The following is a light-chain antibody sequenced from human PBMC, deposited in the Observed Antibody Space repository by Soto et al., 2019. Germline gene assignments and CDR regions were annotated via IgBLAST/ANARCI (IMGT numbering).Light chain of an antibody. V-gene: IGKV1-5*03. CDR3: QHYNSYSGA. CDR1: QTISSW. J-gene: IGKJ1*01. CDR2: KAS. Sequence: IQMTQSPSTLSGSVGDRVTITCRASQTISSWLAWYQQKPGKAPKLLLYKASTLKSGVPSRFSGSGSGTEFTLTISSLQPDDFATYYCQHYNSYSGAFGQGTKVDIK.